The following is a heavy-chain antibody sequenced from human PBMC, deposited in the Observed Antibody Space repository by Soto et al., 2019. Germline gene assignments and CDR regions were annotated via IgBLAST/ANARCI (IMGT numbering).Heavy chain of an antibody. CDR2: IYSGGST. J-gene: IGHJ4*02. Sequence: SGFTVSSNYMSWVRQAPGKGLEWVSVIYSGGSTYYADSVKGRFTISRDNSKNTLYLQMNSLRAEDTAVYYCARSHTAMSNLIDYWGQGTLVTVSS. CDR3: ARSHTAMSNLIDY. D-gene: IGHD5-18*01. V-gene: IGHV3-66*01. CDR1: GFTVSSNY.